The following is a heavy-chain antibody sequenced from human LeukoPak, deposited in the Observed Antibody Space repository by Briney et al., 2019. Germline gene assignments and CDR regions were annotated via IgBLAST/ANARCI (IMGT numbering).Heavy chain of an antibody. Sequence: SETLSLTCTVSGGSISSYYWSWIRQPPGKGLEWIGYIYYSGSTNYNPSLKSRVTISVDTSKNQFSLKLSSVTAADTAVYYCARAGYYDFWSGYSNYFDHWGQGTLVTVSS. V-gene: IGHV4-59*01. CDR1: GGSISSYY. CDR2: IYYSGST. J-gene: IGHJ4*02. D-gene: IGHD3-3*01. CDR3: ARAGYYDFWSGYSNYFDH.